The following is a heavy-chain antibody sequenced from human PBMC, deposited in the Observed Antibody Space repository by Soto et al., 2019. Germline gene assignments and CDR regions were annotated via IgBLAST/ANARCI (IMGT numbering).Heavy chain of an antibody. CDR2: IYYSGST. D-gene: IGHD1-1*01. CDR3: VREEGFQMGTTGEFLYYGLDV. Sequence: TSETLSLTCSVSGGSIRGYYWNWIRQPPGKGLEWIGYIYYSGSTNYNPSLKTRVTMSVDTSKKQFSLKLSSVTAADTAVYYCVREEGFQMGTTGEFLYYGLDVWGQGTTVTVSS. V-gene: IGHV4-59*01. J-gene: IGHJ6*02. CDR1: GGSIRGYY.